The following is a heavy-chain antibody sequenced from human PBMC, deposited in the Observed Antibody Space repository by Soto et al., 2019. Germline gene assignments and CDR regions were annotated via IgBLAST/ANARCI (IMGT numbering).Heavy chain of an antibody. CDR1: GDSITWTTYY. V-gene: IGHV4-39*01. CDR3: VRHWSSSGNNWFDP. Sequence: SETLSLTCTLSGDSITWTTYYWAWIRQSPGKGLEWIGSIYYSGTTYYHPSLKSRVTMSVDTPKNQVSLKLSSMTAADTAVYYCVRHWSSSGNNWFDPWGQGTQVTVSS. J-gene: IGHJ5*02. D-gene: IGHD1-1*01. CDR2: IYYSGTT.